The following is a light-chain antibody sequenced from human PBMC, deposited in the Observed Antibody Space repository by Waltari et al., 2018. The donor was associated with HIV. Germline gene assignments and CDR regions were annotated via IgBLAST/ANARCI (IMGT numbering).Light chain of an antibody. CDR3: QEYNTYPYI. V-gene: IGKV1-5*03. CDR1: QGFSSW. CDR2: RES. J-gene: IGKJ2*01. Sequence: DIQMTQSPSTLSASVGDTVTISCRATQGFSSWLAWYQQKPGQAPKLLIYRESTLASGVPSRFSGSGSGTEFTLTISSLQPDDFATYYCQEYNTYPYIFSQGTKLEIK.